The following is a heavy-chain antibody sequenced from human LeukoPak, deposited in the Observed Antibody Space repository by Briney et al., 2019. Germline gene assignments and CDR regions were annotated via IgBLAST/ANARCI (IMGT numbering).Heavy chain of an antibody. J-gene: IGHJ6*04. V-gene: IGHV4-59*01. CDR2: ISYSAIT. D-gene: IGHD7-27*01. Sequence: SETLSLTCTVSGGSISNYYWSWIRQPPGKGLEWIGYISYSAITNYNPSLKSRVTISIDTSKNQFSLRLSSVTAADTAVYYCARDFWGMDVWGKGTTVTVSS. CDR3: ARDFWGMDV. CDR1: GGSISNYY.